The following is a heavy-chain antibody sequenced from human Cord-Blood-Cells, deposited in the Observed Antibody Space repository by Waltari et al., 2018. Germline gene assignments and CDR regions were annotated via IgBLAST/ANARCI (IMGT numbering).Heavy chain of an antibody. CDR2: ISYDGSTE. V-gene: IGHV3-30*04. CDR1: GFTFSIYA. CDR3: ARDKGIDY. Sequence: QVQLVESGGGVVLPGRYLRRSCGASGFTFSIYAMHWVRQAPGKGLEWVAVISYDGSTEYYADAVKRRFTISRDNSKNTLYLQMNSLRAEDTAVYYCARDKGIDYWGQGTLVSVSS. J-gene: IGHJ4*02.